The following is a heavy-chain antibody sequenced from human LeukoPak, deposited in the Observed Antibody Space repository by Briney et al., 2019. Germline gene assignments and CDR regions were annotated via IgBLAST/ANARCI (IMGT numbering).Heavy chain of an antibody. CDR1: GHTFTTYY. CDR2: INPNSGVS. CDR3: ATAITMIVKWFDP. D-gene: IGHD3-22*01. J-gene: IGHJ5*02. Sequence: ASVKVSCKASGHTFTTYYIHWVRQSRGRGLEWMGFINPNSGVSNYAQKFQSRVTMTRDTSITTAYMELKRLRPDDTAVYYCATAITMIVKWFDPWGQGTLVTVSS. V-gene: IGHV1-2*02.